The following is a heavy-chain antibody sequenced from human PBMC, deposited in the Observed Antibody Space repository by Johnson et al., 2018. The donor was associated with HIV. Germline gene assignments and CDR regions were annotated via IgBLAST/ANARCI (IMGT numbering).Heavy chain of an antibody. D-gene: IGHD6-13*01. Sequence: EVQLVESGGGVVQPGRSLRLSCAASGFTFSSYAMHWVRQAPGKGLEWVSAISGSGGSTYYADSVKGRFTISRDNSKNTLYLQMNSLRAEDTAVYYCAKSYSSSWYTDAFDIWGQGTMVTVSS. J-gene: IGHJ3*02. CDR1: GFTFSSYA. V-gene: IGHV3-23*04. CDR3: AKSYSSSWYTDAFDI. CDR2: ISGSGGST.